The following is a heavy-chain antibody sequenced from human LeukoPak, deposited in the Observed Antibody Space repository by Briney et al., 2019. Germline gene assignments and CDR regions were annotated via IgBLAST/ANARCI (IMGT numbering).Heavy chain of an antibody. D-gene: IGHD5-24*01. V-gene: IGHV3-43*02. CDR2: ISGDGGSK. J-gene: IGHJ6*02. Sequence: GGSLRLSCAASGFTFDDYAMHWVRQAPGKGLEWVSLISGDGGSKYYADSVKGRFTISRDNAKNSLYLQMNSLRAEDTAMYYCARDRGDDYKYMDVWGQGTTVTVSS. CDR1: GFTFDDYA. CDR3: ARDRGDDYKYMDV.